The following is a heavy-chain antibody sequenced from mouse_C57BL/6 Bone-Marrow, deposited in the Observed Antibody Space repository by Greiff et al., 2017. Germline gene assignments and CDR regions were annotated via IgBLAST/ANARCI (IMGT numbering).Heavy chain of an antibody. CDR1: GFTFSDYY. Sequence: EVKLMESGGGLVQPGGSLKLSCAASGFTFSDYYMYWVRQTPEKRLEWVAYISNGGGSTYYPDTVKGRFTISRDNAKNTLYLQMSRLKSEDTAMYYCASSTVYYAMDYWGQGTSVTVSS. J-gene: IGHJ4*01. CDR2: ISNGGGST. D-gene: IGHD1-1*01. V-gene: IGHV5-12*01. CDR3: ASSTVYYAMDY.